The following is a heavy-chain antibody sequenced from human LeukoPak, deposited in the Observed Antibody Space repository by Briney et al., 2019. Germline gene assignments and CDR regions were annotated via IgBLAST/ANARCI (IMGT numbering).Heavy chain of an antibody. Sequence: SETLSLTCAVYGGSFSGYYWSWIRQPPGKGLEWIGEINHSGSTNYNPSLKSRVTISVDTSKNQFSLKLSSVTAADTAVYYCARHTLRYFDWLFGFDYWGQGTLVTVSS. J-gene: IGHJ4*02. D-gene: IGHD3-9*01. CDR1: GGSFSGYY. CDR2: INHSGST. CDR3: ARHTLRYFDWLFGFDY. V-gene: IGHV4-34*01.